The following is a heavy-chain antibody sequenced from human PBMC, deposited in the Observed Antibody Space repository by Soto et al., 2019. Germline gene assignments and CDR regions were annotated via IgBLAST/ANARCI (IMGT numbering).Heavy chain of an antibody. Sequence: GESLKISCAASGFTFSSYAMSWVRQAPGKGLEWVSAISGSGGSTYYADSVKGWFTISRDNSKNTLYLQMNSLRAEDTAVYYCAKYQDIVVVPAANYFDYWGQGTLVTVSS. CDR1: GFTFSSYA. V-gene: IGHV3-23*01. J-gene: IGHJ4*02. D-gene: IGHD2-2*01. CDR3: AKYQDIVVVPAANYFDY. CDR2: ISGSGGST.